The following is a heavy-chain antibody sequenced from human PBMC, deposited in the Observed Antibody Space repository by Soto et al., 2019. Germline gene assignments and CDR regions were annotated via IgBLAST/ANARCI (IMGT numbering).Heavy chain of an antibody. D-gene: IGHD3-22*01. J-gene: IGHJ3*02. V-gene: IGHV1-69*13. Sequence: SVKVSCKASGGTFSSYAISWVRQAPGQGLEWMGGIIPIFGTANYAQKFQGRVTITADESTSTAYMELSSLRSEDTAVYYCARSKGDYYDSSGYFAFDIWGQGTMVTVSS. CDR1: GGTFSSYA. CDR3: ARSKGDYYDSSGYFAFDI. CDR2: IIPIFGTA.